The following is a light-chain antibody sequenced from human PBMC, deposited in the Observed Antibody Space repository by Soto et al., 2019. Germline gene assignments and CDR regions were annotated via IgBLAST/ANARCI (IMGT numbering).Light chain of an antibody. J-gene: IGLJ1*01. CDR2: EVT. CDR3: SSYSSSSISYV. CDR1: SSDVGGYKY. V-gene: IGLV2-14*01. Sequence: QSALTQPASVSGSPGQSITISCAGSSSDVGGYKYVSWYQQLPGNAPKLIIYEVTIRPSGVSNRFSGSKSGNTASLTISGLQAEDEADYYCSSYSSSSISYVLGTGTKLTVL.